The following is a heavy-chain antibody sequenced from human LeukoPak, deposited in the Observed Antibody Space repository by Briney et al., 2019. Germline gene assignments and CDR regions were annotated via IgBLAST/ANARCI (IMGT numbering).Heavy chain of an antibody. CDR2: IDWNDDK. Sequence: SGPTLVNPTQTLTPTCTFSGFSLSTSAVSVSWIRQPPGKALEWLARIDWNDDKYYSTSLKTRLSISKDTSKNQVVLTMTNMDPVDTPTYYCARMTKWNFNWGQGTLVTVSS. J-gene: IGHJ4*02. D-gene: IGHD1-7*01. CDR1: GFSLSTSAVS. V-gene: IGHV2-70*11. CDR3: ARMTKWNFN.